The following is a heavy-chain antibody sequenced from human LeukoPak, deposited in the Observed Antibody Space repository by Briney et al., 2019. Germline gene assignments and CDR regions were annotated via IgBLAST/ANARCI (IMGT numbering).Heavy chain of an antibody. D-gene: IGHD1-26*01. J-gene: IGHJ4*02. CDR3: PIQIGRYVD. CDR1: GGSISNHY. V-gene: IGHV4-4*07. Sequence: SETLSLTCTVSGGSISNHYWSWVRQPPGKGLEWIGRMSSAGGTEYNPSLKSRLTMSLDTSKTQFSLKLSSVTAADTAVYYCPIQIGRYVDWGQGTLVTVSS. CDR2: MSSAGGT.